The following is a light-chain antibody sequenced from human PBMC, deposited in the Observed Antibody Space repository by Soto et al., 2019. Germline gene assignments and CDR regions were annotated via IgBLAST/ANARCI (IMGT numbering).Light chain of an antibody. CDR1: SSDVGSYNF. CDR2: EVS. J-gene: IGLJ2*01. V-gene: IGLV2-14*01. Sequence: QSALTQPASVSGSPGQSITISCTGTSSDVGSYNFVSWYQQHPGKAPKLIIYEVSNRPSGVPNRFSGSKSGNTASLTISGLQGEEEADYCCSSYTTGSTPVVFGGGTKVTVL. CDR3: SSYTTGSTPVV.